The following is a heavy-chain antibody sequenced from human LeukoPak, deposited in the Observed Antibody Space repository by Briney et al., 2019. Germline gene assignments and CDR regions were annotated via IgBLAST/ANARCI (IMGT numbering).Heavy chain of an antibody. J-gene: IGHJ4*02. D-gene: IGHD3-16*01. CDR2: IYYSGST. CDR1: GGSISSGGYY. V-gene: IGHV4-31*03. CDR3: ARGGGLPDFDY. Sequence: SETLSLTCTVSGGSISSGGYYWSWIRQHPGRGLEWIGYIYYSGSTYYNPSLKSRVTISVDTSKNQFSLKLSSVTAADTAVYYCARGGGLPDFDYWGQGTLVTVSS.